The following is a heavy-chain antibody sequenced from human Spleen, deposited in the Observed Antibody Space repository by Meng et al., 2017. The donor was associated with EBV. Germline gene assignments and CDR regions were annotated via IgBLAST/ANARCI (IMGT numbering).Heavy chain of an antibody. CDR2: ISPYNGNT. V-gene: IGHV1-18*01. CDR3: ARVGVIIPNDY. Sequence: QVQLVQAGAEVKKPGASVKVSCKASGYTFSSYGLSWVRQAPGQGLEWMGWISPYNGNTNYAQKFQGRVTMTTDTSTSIGYMALRSLSSDDTAVYYCARVGVIIPNDYWGQGTLVTVSS. J-gene: IGHJ4*02. D-gene: IGHD3-10*01. CDR1: GYTFSSYG.